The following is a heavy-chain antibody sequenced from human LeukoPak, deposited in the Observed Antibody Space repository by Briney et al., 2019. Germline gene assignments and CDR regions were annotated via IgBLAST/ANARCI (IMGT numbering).Heavy chain of an antibody. V-gene: IGHV1-18*01. CDR3: ARVVSLELVFDY. J-gene: IGHJ4*02. D-gene: IGHD1-7*01. CDR2: ISGYNGNT. Sequence: ASVKVSCKSSGYTFTNYGISWVRQAPGQGLGWMGWISGYNGNTNYAQKVQGRVTMTRNTSISTAYMELSSLRSEDTAVYYCARVVSLELVFDYWGQGTLVTVSS. CDR1: GYTFTNYG.